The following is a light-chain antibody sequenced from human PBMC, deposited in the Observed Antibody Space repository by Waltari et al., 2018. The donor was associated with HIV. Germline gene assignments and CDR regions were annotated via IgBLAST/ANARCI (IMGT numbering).Light chain of an antibody. Sequence: QSVLTQPPSASGTPGQRVTISCSGSSSNIGSNYVSWYQQLPGTAPKLLIYRNNQRPSGVPDRCSGSKSGTSASLAISGLRSEDEADYYCAAWDDSLSGGFGGGTKLTVL. J-gene: IGLJ3*02. CDR1: SSNIGSNY. CDR2: RNN. CDR3: AAWDDSLSGG. V-gene: IGLV1-47*01.